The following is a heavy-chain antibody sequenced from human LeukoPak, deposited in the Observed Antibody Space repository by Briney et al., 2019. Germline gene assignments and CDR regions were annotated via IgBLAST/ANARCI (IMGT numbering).Heavy chain of an antibody. J-gene: IGHJ4*02. V-gene: IGHV1-24*01. D-gene: IGHD3-16*01. CDR1: GYSLSAIS. Sequence: ASVKVSCKVSGYSLSAISMHWVRQAPGKGLEWMGNFDPQNGEIMYAQRFQGRVTMTEDTSTDTAYMELSSLKSNDTAVYYCALGGGTRWGQGTLVIVSS. CDR3: ALGGGTR. CDR2: FDPQNGEI.